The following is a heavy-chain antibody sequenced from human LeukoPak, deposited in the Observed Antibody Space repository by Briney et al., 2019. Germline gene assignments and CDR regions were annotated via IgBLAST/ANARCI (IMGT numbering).Heavy chain of an antibody. CDR3: AKQLGYCSDGSCYFPY. CDR2: ISNNGGYT. Sequence: QTGGSLRLSCAAPGFTFSSSAMSWVRQAPGKGLEWVSFISNNGGYTYYADSVQGRFTISRDNSKSTLCLQMNSLRAEDTAVYYCAKQLGYCSDGSCYFPYWGQGTLVTVSS. D-gene: IGHD2-15*01. CDR1: GFTFSSSA. V-gene: IGHV3-23*01. J-gene: IGHJ4*02.